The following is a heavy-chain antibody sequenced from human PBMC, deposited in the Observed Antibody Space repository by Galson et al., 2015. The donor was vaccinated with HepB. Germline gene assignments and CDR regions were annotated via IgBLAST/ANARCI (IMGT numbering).Heavy chain of an antibody. V-gene: IGHV5-51*01. J-gene: IGHJ4*02. CDR3: ARHYYGAGSYGDY. CDR2: IYPGDSSI. CDR1: GYTFTNYW. Sequence: QSGAEVKKPGESLKISCKGSGYTFTNYWIAWVRQMPGKGLEWMGIIYPGDSSIRYSPSFQGQVTISVDKSISTAYLQWNSLRASDTAMYYCARHYYGAGSYGDYWGQGTLVTVSS. D-gene: IGHD3-10*01.